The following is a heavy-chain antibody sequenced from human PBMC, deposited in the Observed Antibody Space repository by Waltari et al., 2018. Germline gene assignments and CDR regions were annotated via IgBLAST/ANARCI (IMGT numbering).Heavy chain of an antibody. D-gene: IGHD3-10*01. J-gene: IGHJ4*01. CDR1: GYAATKYF. CDR3: ARGSGSPYFDS. V-gene: IGHV4-4*08. CDR2: ITNLGRT. Sequence: QVQLLESGPGLVKPSETLSLTCSVSGYAATKYFWSWIRPPPGRGLEWIGYITNLGRTNYKASLKSRLTISVDASKKFFSLKMTSVTAADTAVYFCARGSGSPYFDSWGQGTLVTV.